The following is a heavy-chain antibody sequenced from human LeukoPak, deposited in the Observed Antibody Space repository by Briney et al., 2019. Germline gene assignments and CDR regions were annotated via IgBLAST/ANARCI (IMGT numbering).Heavy chain of an antibody. CDR3: ARGWNDIVVVPVARWFDP. CDR1: GGSISSYY. J-gene: IGHJ5*02. V-gene: IGHV4-59*01. Sequence: PSETLSLTCTVSGGSISSYYWSWIRQPPGKGLEWIGYIYYSGSTNYNPSLKSRVTISVDTSKNQFSLKLSSVTAADTAVYYCARGWNDIVVVPVARWFDPWGQGTLVTVSS. D-gene: IGHD2-2*01. CDR2: IYYSGST.